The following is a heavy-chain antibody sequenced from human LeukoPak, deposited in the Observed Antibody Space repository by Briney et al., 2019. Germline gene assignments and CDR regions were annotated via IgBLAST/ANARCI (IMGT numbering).Heavy chain of an antibody. CDR3: ARWARGDFWSGYYMYYFDY. J-gene: IGHJ4*02. Sequence: GEALKIFWKGSGYSFTSYWNGWVRPRPGKGLEWRGIIYPGDSDTRYSPSFEAQVTISADNYINTAYLQWSSLKASDTAMYYCARWARGDFWSGYYMYYFDYWGQGTLVTVSS. CDR1: GYSFTSYW. D-gene: IGHD3-3*01. V-gene: IGHV5-51*01. CDR2: IYPGDSDT.